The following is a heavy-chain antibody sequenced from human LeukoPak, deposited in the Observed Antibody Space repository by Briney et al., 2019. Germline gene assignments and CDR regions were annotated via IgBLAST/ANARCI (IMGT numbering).Heavy chain of an antibody. V-gene: IGHV4-34*01. CDR2: INHSGST. CDR1: GGSFSGYY. CDR3: ARCTWTRIAARRYYYYGMDV. Sequence: PSETLSLTCAVYGGSFSGYYWSWIRQPPGKGLEWIGEINHSGSTNYNPSLKSRVTISVDPSKSQFSLKLSPVTAADTAGYYGARCTWTRIAARRYYYYGMDVWGQGTTVTVSS. D-gene: IGHD6-6*01. J-gene: IGHJ6*02.